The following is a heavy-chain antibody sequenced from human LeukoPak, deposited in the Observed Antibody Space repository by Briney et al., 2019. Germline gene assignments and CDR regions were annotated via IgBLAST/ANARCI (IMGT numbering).Heavy chain of an antibody. CDR2: ISWSGGST. V-gene: IGHV3-9*01. CDR1: GFTFDDYA. CDR3: ARAPITSPFYFDY. J-gene: IGHJ4*02. Sequence: GRSLRLSCAASGFTFDDYAMHWVRHAPGKGLEWVSGISWSGGSTGYADPLRGRFTISRDNAKNSLYLQMDSLRAEDTALYYCARAPITSPFYFDYWGQGTLVTVSS. D-gene: IGHD2-2*01.